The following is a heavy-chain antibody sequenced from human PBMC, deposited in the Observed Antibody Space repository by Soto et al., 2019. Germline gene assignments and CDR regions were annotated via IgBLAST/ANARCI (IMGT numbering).Heavy chain of an antibody. CDR2: ISYDGSNK. V-gene: IGHV3-30*09. CDR3: ARMGLLHGMDV. Sequence: QVQVVESGGGVVQPGRSLRISCAASGITFSSYAMHWVRQAPGKGLEWVALISYDGSNKYYADSVKGRFAISRDNSKNTLYLQMNSLRAEDTAVYYCARMGLLHGMDVWGQGTTVTVSS. CDR1: GITFSSYA. J-gene: IGHJ6*02. D-gene: IGHD2-15*01.